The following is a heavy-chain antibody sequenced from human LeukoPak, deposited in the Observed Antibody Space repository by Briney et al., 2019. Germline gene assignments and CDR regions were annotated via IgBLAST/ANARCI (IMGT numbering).Heavy chain of an antibody. CDR3: ARGIHCTNGVCYTGESWFDP. J-gene: IGHJ5*02. Sequence: GASVKVSCKASGGTFSSYAISWVRQAPGQGLEWMGGIIPIFGTANYAQKFQGRVTITADESTSTAYMELSSLRSEDTAVYYCARGIHCTNGVCYTGESWFDPWGQGTLVTASS. CDR2: IIPIFGTA. CDR1: GGTFSSYA. D-gene: IGHD2-8*01. V-gene: IGHV1-69*01.